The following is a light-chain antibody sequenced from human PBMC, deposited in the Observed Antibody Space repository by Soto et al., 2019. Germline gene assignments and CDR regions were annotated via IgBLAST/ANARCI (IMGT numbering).Light chain of an antibody. J-gene: IGLJ1*01. CDR3: FSYTSSGTYV. CDR1: SSDVGNYKY. Sequence: SALTHPASVSGSPGQSITISCTGTSSDVGNYKYVSFYQQHPGKAPKLMIYEVSNRPSGVSNRFSGSKSGNTASLTISGLQAEDETDYYCFSYTSSGTYVFGTGTKVTVL. V-gene: IGLV2-14*01. CDR2: EVS.